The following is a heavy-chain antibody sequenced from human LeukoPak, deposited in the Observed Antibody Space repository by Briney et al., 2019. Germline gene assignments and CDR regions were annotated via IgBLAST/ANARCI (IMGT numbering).Heavy chain of an antibody. Sequence: PGRSLRLSCAASGFTFSNYGMHWVRQAPGKGLEWVAVISYDGGNTYHADSVKGRFIISRDNSKNTLFLQMNSLRADDTAVYYCARSPFGGVIVIGDYWGQGTLVTVSS. D-gene: IGHD3-16*02. CDR1: GFTFSNYG. CDR3: ARSPFGGVIVIGDY. CDR2: ISYDGGNT. V-gene: IGHV3-30*03. J-gene: IGHJ4*02.